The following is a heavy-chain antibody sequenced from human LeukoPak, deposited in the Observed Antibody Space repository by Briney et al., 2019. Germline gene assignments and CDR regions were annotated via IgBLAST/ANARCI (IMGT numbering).Heavy chain of an antibody. Sequence: ASVKVSCKASGYTFTSYSIHWVRQAPGQGLKWLGKINRSGGSTTYAQKFQGRGTMTRDTSTSTVYMELSSLRSEDTAVYYCARSRSGTYLLAYWGQGTLVTVSS. J-gene: IGHJ4*02. CDR1: GYTFTSYS. V-gene: IGHV1-46*01. D-gene: IGHD1-26*01. CDR3: ARSRSGTYLLAY. CDR2: INRSGGST.